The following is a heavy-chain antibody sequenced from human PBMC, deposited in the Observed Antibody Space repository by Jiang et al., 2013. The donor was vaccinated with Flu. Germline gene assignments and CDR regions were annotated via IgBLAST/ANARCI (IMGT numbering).Heavy chain of an antibody. CDR2: INHSGST. CDR1: GGSFSGYY. J-gene: IGHJ4*02. Sequence: TCAVYGGSFSGYYWSRIRQPPGKGLEWIGEINHSGSTNYNPSLKSRVTISVDTSKNQFSLKLSSVTAADTAVYYCALELGGYSGYDWFDYWGQGTLVTVSS. CDR3: ALELGGYSGYDWFDY. D-gene: IGHD5-12*01. V-gene: IGHV4-34*01.